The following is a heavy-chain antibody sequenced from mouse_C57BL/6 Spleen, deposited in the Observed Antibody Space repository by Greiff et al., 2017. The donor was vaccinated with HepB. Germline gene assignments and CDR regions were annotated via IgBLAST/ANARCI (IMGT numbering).Heavy chain of an antibody. CDR3: ARESMVTPGFAY. D-gene: IGHD2-2*01. CDR1: GYSITSGYY. Sequence: EVQRVESGPGLVKPSQSLSLTCSVTGYSITSGYYWNWIRQFPGNKLEWMGYISYDGSNNYNPSLKNRISITRDTSKNQFFLKLNSVTTEDTATYYCARESMVTPGFAYWGQGTLVTVSA. CDR2: ISYDGSN. V-gene: IGHV3-6*01. J-gene: IGHJ3*01.